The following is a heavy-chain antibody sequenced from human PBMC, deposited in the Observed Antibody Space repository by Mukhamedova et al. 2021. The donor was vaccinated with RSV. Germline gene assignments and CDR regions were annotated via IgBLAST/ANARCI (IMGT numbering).Heavy chain of an antibody. D-gene: IGHD5-12*01. Sequence: WVRQAPGKGLEWVSYIGSSGSTIYYADSVKGRFTISRDNAKNSLYLQMNSLRAEDTAVYYCATVRGWVATTDYWSQGTLVTVSS. CDR3: ATVRGWVATTDY. J-gene: IGHJ4*02. CDR2: IGSSGSTI. V-gene: IGHV3-48*03.